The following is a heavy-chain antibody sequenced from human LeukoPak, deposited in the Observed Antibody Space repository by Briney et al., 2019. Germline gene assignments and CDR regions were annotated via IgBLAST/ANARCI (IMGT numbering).Heavy chain of an antibody. CDR2: IYTSGST. D-gene: IGHD2-15*01. Sequence: SETLSLTCTVSGGSISGYYWSWIRQPAGKGLEWIGRIYTSGSTNYNPSLKSRLTMSVDTSKNQFSLRLSSVTAADTAVYYCARERYCGGGSCYSNLLDSWGQGTLVTVSS. CDR3: ARERYCGGGSCYSNLLDS. V-gene: IGHV4-4*07. J-gene: IGHJ4*02. CDR1: GGSISGYY.